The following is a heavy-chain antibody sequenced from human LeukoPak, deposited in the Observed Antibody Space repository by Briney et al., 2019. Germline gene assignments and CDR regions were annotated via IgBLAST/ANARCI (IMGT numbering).Heavy chain of an antibody. Sequence: PGGSLRLSCAASGFTFSSYAMHWVRQAPGKGLEWVAVISYDGSNKHYADSVKGRFTISRDNSKNTLYLQMNSLRAEDTAVYYCARELRRYYYGMDVWGQGTTVTVSS. V-gene: IGHV3-30*04. J-gene: IGHJ6*02. CDR1: GFTFSSYA. CDR3: ARELRRYYYGMDV. CDR2: ISYDGSNK.